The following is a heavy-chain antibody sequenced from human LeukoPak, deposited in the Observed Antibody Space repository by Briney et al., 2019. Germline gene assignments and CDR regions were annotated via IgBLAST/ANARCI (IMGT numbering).Heavy chain of an antibody. CDR1: GGSISSYY. J-gene: IGHJ4*02. V-gene: IGHV4-59*01. CDR2: IYYSGST. D-gene: IGHD5-18*01. Sequence: SETLSLTCTVSGGSISSYYWSWIRQPPGKGLTWIGYIYYSGSTNYNPSLKSRVTISVDTSKNQFSLTLSSVTAADTAVYYCARGQKYRNGYTVTELGSGYFDYWGQGTLVTVSS. CDR3: ARGQKYRNGYTVTELGSGYFDY.